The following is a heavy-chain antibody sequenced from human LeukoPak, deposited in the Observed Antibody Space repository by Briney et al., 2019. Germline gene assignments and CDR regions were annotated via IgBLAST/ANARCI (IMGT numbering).Heavy chain of an antibody. Sequence: SETLSLTCAVYGGSFSGYYWSWIRHPPGRGLEWIGEINHSGSTNYNPSLRSRVTISVDTSKNQFSLKLSSVTAADTAVYYCARASPYYDFWSGYYRPYFDYWGQGTLVTVSS. J-gene: IGHJ4*02. CDR1: GGSFSGYY. CDR2: INHSGST. V-gene: IGHV4-34*01. CDR3: ARASPYYDFWSGYYRPYFDY. D-gene: IGHD3-3*01.